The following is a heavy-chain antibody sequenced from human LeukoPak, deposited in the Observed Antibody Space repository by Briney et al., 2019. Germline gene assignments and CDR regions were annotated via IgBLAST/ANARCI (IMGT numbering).Heavy chain of an antibody. CDR3: ASSTRGGTGY. D-gene: IGHD1-14*01. CDR2: INTNTGNP. CDR1: GYTFTSYA. Sequence: ASVKVSCKASGYTFTSYALNWVRQAPGQGLEWMGWINTNTGNPQHAQGFTGRFVYCLATSVSTAYLQISSLKAEDTAVDYCASSTRGGTGYCGQGALVTVSS. V-gene: IGHV7-4-1*02. J-gene: IGHJ4*02.